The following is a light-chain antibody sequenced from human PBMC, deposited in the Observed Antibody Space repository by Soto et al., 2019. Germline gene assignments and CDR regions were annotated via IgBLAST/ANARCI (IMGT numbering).Light chain of an antibody. J-gene: IGLJ1*01. CDR3: CSYAGSXTYV. CDR1: SSDVGGHNY. CDR2: DVT. V-gene: IGLV2-11*01. Sequence: QSVLTQPRSVSGSPGQSVTISCTGTSSDVGGHNYVSWYQQHPGKAPQLMIYDVTKRPSGVPDRFSGSKSGSTASLTISGLQAEDEADYYCCSYAGSXTYVFGTGTKVXV.